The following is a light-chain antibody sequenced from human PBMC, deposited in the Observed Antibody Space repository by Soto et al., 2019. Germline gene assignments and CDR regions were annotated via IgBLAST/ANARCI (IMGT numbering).Light chain of an antibody. J-gene: IGKJ1*01. CDR1: QRVSSTF. V-gene: IGKV3-20*01. CDR3: QQFDSSVT. Sequence: EIVLTQSPGSLSLSPGERATLSCRASQRVSSTFFAWYQQRPGQAPRLLMYGASSRATGIPERFSGSGSGTDFTLTISRLEPEDVAVYYCQQFDSSVTFGQGTKQEIK. CDR2: GAS.